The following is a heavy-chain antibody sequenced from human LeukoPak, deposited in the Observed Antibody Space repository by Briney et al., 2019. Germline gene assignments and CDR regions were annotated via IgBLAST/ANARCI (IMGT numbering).Heavy chain of an antibody. V-gene: IGHV3-33*01. CDR3: AREWGLIAVAGGPGY. J-gene: IGHJ4*02. CDR1: GITFSKYG. CDR2: IWYDGQNK. Sequence: GGSLRLSCAASGITFSKYGMHWVRQAPGKGLEWVALIWYDGQNKYYADSVKGRFNISRDNSKSILFLQMNDLRAEDTALYFCAREWGLIAVAGGPGYWGQGTPVTVSS. D-gene: IGHD6-19*01.